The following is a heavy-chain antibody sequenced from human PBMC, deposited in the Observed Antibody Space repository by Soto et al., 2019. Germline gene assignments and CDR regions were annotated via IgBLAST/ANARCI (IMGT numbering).Heavy chain of an antibody. CDR3: ARGGLTYSSGWYNWFDP. D-gene: IGHD6-19*01. Sequence: QVQLVQSGAEVKKPGSSVKVSCKASGGTFSSYAISCVRQAPGQGLEWMGGIIPIFGTANYAQKFQGRVTITADKSTSTAYMELSSLRSEDTAVYYCARGGLTYSSGWYNWFDPWGQGTLVTVSS. CDR2: IIPIFGTA. V-gene: IGHV1-69*06. J-gene: IGHJ5*02. CDR1: GGTFSSYA.